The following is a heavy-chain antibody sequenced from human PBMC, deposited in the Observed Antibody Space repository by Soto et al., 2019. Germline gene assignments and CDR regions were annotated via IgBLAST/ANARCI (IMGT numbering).Heavy chain of an antibody. J-gene: IGHJ4*02. V-gene: IGHV4-59*01. CDR3: ARWGSWSKGHFDY. CDR2: IYYSGST. CDR1: GGSISSYY. Sequence: PSETLSLTCTVSGGSISSYYWSWIRQPPGKGLEWIGYIYYSGSTNYNPSLKSRVTISVDTSKNQFSLKLSSVTAADTAVYYCARWGSWSKGHFDYWGQGTLVTVSS. D-gene: IGHD6-13*01.